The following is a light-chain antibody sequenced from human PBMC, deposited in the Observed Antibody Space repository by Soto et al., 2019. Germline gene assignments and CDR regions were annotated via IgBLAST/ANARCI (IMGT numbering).Light chain of an antibody. V-gene: IGLV2-14*01. Sequence: QSALTQPASVSGSPGQSITISCIGTSGDIGGYNYVSWYQQHPGKAPKLMIYEVTNRPPGVSNRFSGSKSGNTASLTISGLQAEDEADYYCSSSTFSNTLVFGGGTKLTVL. CDR3: SSSTFSNTLV. J-gene: IGLJ3*02. CDR1: SGDIGGYNY. CDR2: EVT.